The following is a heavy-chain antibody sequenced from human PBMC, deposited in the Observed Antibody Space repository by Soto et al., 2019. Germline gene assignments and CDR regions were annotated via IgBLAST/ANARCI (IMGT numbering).Heavy chain of an antibody. CDR1: GFTFSSYA. J-gene: IGHJ3*02. CDR3: AKEGYCSGGSCLSDAFDI. Sequence: GGSLRLSCAASGFTFSSYAMSWVRQAPGKGLEWVSAISGSGGSTYYADSVKGRFTISRDNSKNTLYLQMNSLRAEDTAVYYCAKEGYCSGGSCLSDAFDIWGQGTMVTVSS. CDR2: ISGSGGST. D-gene: IGHD2-15*01. V-gene: IGHV3-23*01.